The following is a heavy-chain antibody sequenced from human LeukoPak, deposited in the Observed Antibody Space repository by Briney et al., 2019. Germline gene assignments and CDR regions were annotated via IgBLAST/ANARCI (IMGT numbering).Heavy chain of an antibody. CDR2: ISSSSSYI. V-gene: IGHV3-21*01. Sequence: PGGSLRLSCAASGFTFSSYSMNWVRQAPGKGLEWVSSISSSSSYIYYAGSVKGRFTISRDNAKNSLYLQMNSLRAEDTAVYYCARDKVTSCYDWGQGTLVTVSS. CDR1: GFTFSSYS. J-gene: IGHJ4*02. D-gene: IGHD2-2*01. CDR3: ARDKVTSCYD.